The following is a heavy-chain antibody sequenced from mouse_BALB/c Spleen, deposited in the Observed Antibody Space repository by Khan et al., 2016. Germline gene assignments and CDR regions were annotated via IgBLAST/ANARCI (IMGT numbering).Heavy chain of an antibody. Sequence: EVQLQESGGGLVQPGGSLKVSCAASGFDFSRYWMSWVRQAPGKGLEWIGEINPDSGTINYTPSLKVKFIISRDNAKNTLYLQMSKVRSEDTALYYCARVGYYGYLVNWGQGTLVTVSA. CDR2: INPDSGTI. CDR3: ARVGYYGYLVN. CDR1: GFDFSRYW. J-gene: IGHJ3*01. D-gene: IGHD1-1*01. V-gene: IGHV4-1*02.